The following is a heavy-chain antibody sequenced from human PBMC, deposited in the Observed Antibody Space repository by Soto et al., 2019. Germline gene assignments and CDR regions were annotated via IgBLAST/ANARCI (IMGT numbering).Heavy chain of an antibody. J-gene: IGHJ4*02. V-gene: IGHV3-30*18. CDR3: AKGRELWFGESYFDY. D-gene: IGHD3-10*01. CDR1: GFTFSSYG. CDR2: ISYDGSNK. Sequence: QVQLVESGGGVVQPGRSLRLSCAASGFTFSSYGMHWVRQAPGKGLEWVAVISYDGSNKYYADSVKGRFTISRDNSKNPLYLQMNSLRAEDTAVYYCAKGRELWFGESYFDYWGQGTLVTVSS.